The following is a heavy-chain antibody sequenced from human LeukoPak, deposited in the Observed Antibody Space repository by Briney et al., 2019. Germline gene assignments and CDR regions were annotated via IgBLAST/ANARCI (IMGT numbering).Heavy chain of an antibody. D-gene: IGHD3-3*01. CDR1: GGSFSGYY. CDR2: INHSGST. J-gene: IGHJ6*03. V-gene: IGHV4-34*01. Sequence: KPSETLSLTCAVYGGSFSGYYWSWIRQPPGKGLEWSGEINHSGSTNYNPSLKSRVTISVDTSKNQFSLKLSSVTAADTAVYYCARRTDFWRGYYYYYYMDVWGKGTTVTVSS. CDR3: ARRTDFWRGYYYYYYMDV.